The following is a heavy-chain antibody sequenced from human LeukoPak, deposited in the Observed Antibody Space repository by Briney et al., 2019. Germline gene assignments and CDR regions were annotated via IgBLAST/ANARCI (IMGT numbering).Heavy chain of an antibody. CDR1: GGSLSSYY. CDR3: ARFPTNDYGDYYFDY. V-gene: IGHV4-59*01. CDR2: IYYSGST. Sequence: SETLSLTCAVSGGSLSSYYWSWIRQPPGKGLEWIGYIYYSGSTNYNPSLKSRVTISVDTSKNQFSLKLSSVTAADTAVYYCARFPTNDYGDYYFDYWGQGTLVTVSS. D-gene: IGHD4-17*01. J-gene: IGHJ4*02.